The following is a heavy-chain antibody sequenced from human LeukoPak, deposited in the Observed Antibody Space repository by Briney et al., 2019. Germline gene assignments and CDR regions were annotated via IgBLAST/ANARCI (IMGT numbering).Heavy chain of an antibody. V-gene: IGHV1-18*04. D-gene: IGHD2/OR15-2a*01. CDR1: GYSFTNYG. CDR2: ISGENGNT. Sequence: ASVKVSCKTSGYSFTNYGIGWMRQAPGQGPEWMGWISGENGNTNYAQKFQARFTMTTNTSTGVAYMELRSLRSDDTAVYYCARWGVHGTTTYCFDYWGQGSLVTVSS. J-gene: IGHJ4*02. CDR3: ARWGVHGTTTYCFDY.